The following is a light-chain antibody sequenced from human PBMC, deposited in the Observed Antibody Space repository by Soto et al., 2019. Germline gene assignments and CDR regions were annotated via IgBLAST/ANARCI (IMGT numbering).Light chain of an antibody. CDR2: EVS. Sequence: QSALTQPASVSGSPGQSITISCTGTSSDIGGYNYVSWYQHHPGKAPKLMIYEVSNRPSGVSNRFSGSKSGNTASLTISGLQAEEEADYHCSSYTSRTTFVIFGGGTKVTVL. J-gene: IGLJ2*01. V-gene: IGLV2-14*01. CDR1: SSDIGGYNY. CDR3: SSYTSRTTFVI.